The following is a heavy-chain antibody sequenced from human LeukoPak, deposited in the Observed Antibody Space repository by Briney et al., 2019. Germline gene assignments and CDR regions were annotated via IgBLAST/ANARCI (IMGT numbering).Heavy chain of an antibody. J-gene: IGHJ4*02. Sequence: GGSLRLSCGASGFIFSDYSMNWVRQAPWKGPEWVSYISSSSSTIYHADSVKGRFTISRDNAKKLLFLQMNSLRAEDTAVYFCARDQGYGSKPYCFDYWGQGTLVTVSS. D-gene: IGHD4-23*01. CDR1: GFIFSDYS. CDR3: ARDQGYGSKPYCFDY. CDR2: ISSSSSTI. V-gene: IGHV3-48*04.